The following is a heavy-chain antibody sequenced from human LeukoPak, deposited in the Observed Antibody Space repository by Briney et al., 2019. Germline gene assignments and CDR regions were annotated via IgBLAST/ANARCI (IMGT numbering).Heavy chain of an antibody. Sequence: ASVKVSCKASGYTFTSYGISWVRQAPGQGLEWMGWISAYNGNTNYAQKLQGRVTMTTDTSTSTAYMELRSLRSDDTAVYYCARDTRDYGGKPNWFDPWGQGTLVTVSS. D-gene: IGHD4-23*01. V-gene: IGHV1-18*01. J-gene: IGHJ5*02. CDR3: ARDTRDYGGKPNWFDP. CDR1: GYTFTSYG. CDR2: ISAYNGNT.